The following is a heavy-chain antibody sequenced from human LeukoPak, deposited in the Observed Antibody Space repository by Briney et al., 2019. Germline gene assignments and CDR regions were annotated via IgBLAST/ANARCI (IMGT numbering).Heavy chain of an antibody. Sequence: ASVKASCKASGYTFTRYYMHWVRQAPGQGLEWMGIINPSGGSTSYAQKFQGRVTMTRDTSTSTVYMELSSPRSEDTAVYYCARGDLGYNSDYWGQGTLVTVSS. V-gene: IGHV1-46*01. CDR1: GYTFTRYY. CDR2: INPSGGST. D-gene: IGHD5-24*01. CDR3: ARGDLGYNSDY. J-gene: IGHJ4*02.